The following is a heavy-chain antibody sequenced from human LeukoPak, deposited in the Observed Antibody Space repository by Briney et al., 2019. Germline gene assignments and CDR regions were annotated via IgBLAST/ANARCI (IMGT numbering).Heavy chain of an antibody. J-gene: IGHJ4*02. CDR3: ASEQGDILTGVIDY. CDR1: GGSISSGDYY. CDR2: IYYSGST. V-gene: IGHV4-30-4*01. Sequence: SQTLSLTCTVSGGSISSGDYYWSWIRQPPGKGLEWIGYIYYSGSTYYNPSPKSRVTISVDTSKNQFSLKLSSVTAADAAVYYCASEQGDILTGVIDYWGQGTLVTVSS. D-gene: IGHD3-9*01.